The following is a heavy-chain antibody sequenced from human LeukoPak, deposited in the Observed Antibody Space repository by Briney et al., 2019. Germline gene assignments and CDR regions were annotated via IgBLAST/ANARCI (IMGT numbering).Heavy chain of an antibody. Sequence: LSLTCTVSGGSISSYYWSWIRQPPGKGLEWVSAISGSGGSTYYADSVKSRFTISRDNAKNSLHLQMNSLRAEDTAVYYCARVETGTTLIGAADYWGQGTLVTVSP. CDR1: GGSISSYY. D-gene: IGHD1-7*01. CDR2: ISGSGGST. CDR3: ARVETGTTLIGAADY. J-gene: IGHJ4*02. V-gene: IGHV3-11*04.